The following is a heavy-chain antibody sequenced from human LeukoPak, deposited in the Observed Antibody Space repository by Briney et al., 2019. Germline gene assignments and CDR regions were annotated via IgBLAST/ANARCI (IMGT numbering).Heavy chain of an antibody. J-gene: IGHJ5*02. Sequence: PGGSLRLSCAASGFSFSSYEMNWVRQAPGKGLEWVSYIGSSGSTVYYADSVKGRFTTSRDNAKNSLYPQMNSLRDEDTAVYYCARDPSSITDNWNGPWGQGTLVTVSS. CDR1: GFSFSSYE. CDR3: ARDPSSITDNWNGP. CDR2: IGSSGSTV. D-gene: IGHD1-14*01. V-gene: IGHV3-48*03.